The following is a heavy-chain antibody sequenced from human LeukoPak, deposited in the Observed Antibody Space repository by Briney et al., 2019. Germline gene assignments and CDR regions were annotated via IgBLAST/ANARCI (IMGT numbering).Heavy chain of an antibody. Sequence: ASVKVSCKASGYTFTGYYMHWVRQAPGQGLEWMGRINPNSGGTNYAQKFQGRVTMTRDTSISTAYMELSRPRSDDTAVYYCARDRQSSGTLKRGYSYEFDYWGQGTLVTVSS. D-gene: IGHD5-18*01. CDR3: ARDRQSSGTLKRGYSYEFDY. V-gene: IGHV1-2*06. J-gene: IGHJ4*02. CDR1: GYTFTGYY. CDR2: INPNSGGT.